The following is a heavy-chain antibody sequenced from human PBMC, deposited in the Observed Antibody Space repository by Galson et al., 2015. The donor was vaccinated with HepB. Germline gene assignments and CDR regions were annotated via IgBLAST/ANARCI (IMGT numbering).Heavy chain of an antibody. CDR2: INPFFGTI. D-gene: IGHD3-10*01. CDR3: ARDDSSIDMVGGGMDV. Sequence: SVKVSCKASGGTFSSYGISWVRQAPGQGLKWMGGINPFFGTIKYAQKFQGRVTITADESTSTAYMELSSLRSEDTAVYYCARDDSSIDMVGGGMDVWGQGTTVTVPS. CDR1: GGTFSSYG. V-gene: IGHV1-69*13. J-gene: IGHJ6*02.